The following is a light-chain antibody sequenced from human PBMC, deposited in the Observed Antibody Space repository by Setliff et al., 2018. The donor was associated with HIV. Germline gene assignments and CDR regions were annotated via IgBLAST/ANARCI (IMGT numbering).Light chain of an antibody. CDR2: AVS. J-gene: IGLJ2*01. V-gene: IGLV2-14*01. CDR3: SSYTTTTTVV. Sequence: QSALTQRASVSGSPGQSITISCTGTNSDVGGYHYVSWYQQHPGKAPKLMIYAVSNRSSGVSNRFSGSKSGKTASLTISGLQAEDEADYYCSSYTTTTTVVFGVGTKVTVL. CDR1: NSDVGGYHY.